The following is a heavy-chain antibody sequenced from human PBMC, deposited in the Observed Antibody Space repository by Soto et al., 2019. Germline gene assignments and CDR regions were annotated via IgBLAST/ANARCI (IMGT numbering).Heavy chain of an antibody. J-gene: IGHJ6*02. Sequence: PGESLKISCKGSGYSFTSYWISWVRQMPGKGLEWMGMIDPSDSYTKYSPSFQGHLTFSVEKSTSTTYLQWSRLEASDTALYYCVNLRTSSEYHNGMDVWGQATPGTVSS. D-gene: IGHD6-6*01. CDR2: IDPSDSYT. CDR3: VNLRTSSEYHNGMDV. V-gene: IGHV5-10-1*01. CDR1: GYSFTSYW.